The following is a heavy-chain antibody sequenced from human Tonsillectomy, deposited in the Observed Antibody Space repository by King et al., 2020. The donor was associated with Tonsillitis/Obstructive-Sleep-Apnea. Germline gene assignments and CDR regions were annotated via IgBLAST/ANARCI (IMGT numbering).Heavy chain of an antibody. CDR2: IRNKDKKYTT. CDR1: GFTFSDHY. V-gene: IGHV3-72*01. CDR3: SSVPLTTVTTNPY. D-gene: IGHD4-17*01. J-gene: IGHJ4*02. Sequence: VQLVESGGGLVQPGGSLRLSCAASGFTFSDHYMDWVRQAPGKGLEWVGRIRNKDKKYTTEYAATVKGRFTISRDDSQNSLYLQMNSLKTEDTAMYYCSSVPLTTVTTNPYWGQGTLVTVSS.